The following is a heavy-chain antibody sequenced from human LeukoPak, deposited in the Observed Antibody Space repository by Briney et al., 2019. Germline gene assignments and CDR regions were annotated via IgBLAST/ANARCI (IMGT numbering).Heavy chain of an antibody. V-gene: IGHV3-30-3*01. CDR2: ISYDENTK. Sequence: GGSLRLSSAASGFTFSNYAMDWVRQAPGKGLGWVAVISYDENTKFYADSVKGRFTISRDNSKSTLYLQMNSLRAEDTAVYFCARDLIAARPAWGQGTLVTVSS. CDR3: ARDLIAARPA. D-gene: IGHD6-6*01. CDR1: GFTFSNYA. J-gene: IGHJ5*02.